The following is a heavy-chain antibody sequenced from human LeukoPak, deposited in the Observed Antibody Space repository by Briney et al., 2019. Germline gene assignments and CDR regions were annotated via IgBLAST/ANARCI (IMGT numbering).Heavy chain of an antibody. D-gene: IGHD5-12*01. CDR3: ARGGSGYDFAGFRFDY. CDR1: GFTFSSYS. Sequence: GSLRLSCAASGFTFSSYSMNWVRQAPGKGLEWIGYIYYSGSTNYNPSLKSRVTISVDTSKNQFSLKLSSVTAADTAVYYCARGGSGYDFAGFRFDYWGQGTLVTVSS. V-gene: IGHV4-59*01. CDR2: IYYSGST. J-gene: IGHJ4*02.